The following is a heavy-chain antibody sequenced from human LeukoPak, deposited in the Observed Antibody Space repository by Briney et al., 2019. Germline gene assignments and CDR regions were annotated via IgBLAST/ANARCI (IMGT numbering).Heavy chain of an antibody. CDR3: AKVHYDSSGYPPQPYYFDY. V-gene: IGHV3-30*18. CDR1: GFTFSSYG. Sequence: AGGSLRLSCAASGFTFSSYGMHWVRQAPGKGLEWAAVRSYDGSNKYYADSVKGRFTISRDNSKNTLYLQMNSLRAEDTAVYYCAKVHYDSSGYPPQPYYFDYWGQGTLVTVSS. D-gene: IGHD3-22*01. J-gene: IGHJ4*02. CDR2: RSYDGSNK.